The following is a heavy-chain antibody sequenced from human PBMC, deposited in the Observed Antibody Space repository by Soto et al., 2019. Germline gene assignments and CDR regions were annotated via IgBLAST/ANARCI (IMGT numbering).Heavy chain of an antibody. V-gene: IGHV2-5*01. D-gene: IGHD3-3*01. Sequence: QITLKESGPTLVKPTQTLTLTCTFSGFSLSTSGVGVGWIRQPPGKALEWLALIYWNDDKRYSPSLKSRLTITKETSKTQVVLTMTNMDPVDTATYYCAHYRDYGFWSGYYPSFDYWGQGTLVTVSS. CDR1: GFSLSTSGVG. CDR3: AHYRDYGFWSGYYPSFDY. CDR2: IYWNDDK. J-gene: IGHJ4*02.